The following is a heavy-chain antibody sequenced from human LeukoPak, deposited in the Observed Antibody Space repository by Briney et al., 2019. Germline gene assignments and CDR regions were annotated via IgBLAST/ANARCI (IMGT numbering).Heavy chain of an antibody. D-gene: IGHD6-19*01. CDR3: AKSMTLQWRGFFDL. J-gene: IGHJ2*01. Sequence: GGSLRLSCAASGFTFSSYAMSWVRQAPGKGLEWVSAISGSGRSTYYADSVRGRFTISRDNSKNTLYLQKNSLGADDTAIYYCAKSMTLQWRGFFDLWGRGTHVTVSS. CDR2: ISGSGRST. V-gene: IGHV3-23*01. CDR1: GFTFSSYA.